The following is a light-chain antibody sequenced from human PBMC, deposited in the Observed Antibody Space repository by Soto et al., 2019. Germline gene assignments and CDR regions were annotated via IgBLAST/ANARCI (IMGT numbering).Light chain of an antibody. CDR2: EVS. CDR3: CSYAGSSTHTV. CDR1: SSDAGSYKL. V-gene: IGLV2-23*02. J-gene: IGLJ7*01. Sequence: QSALTQAASVSGSPGQSISISCTGTSSDAGSYKLVSWYQQHPGKAPKLMISEVSKRPSGISDRFSGSKSGSTASLTISGLQAEDEADYYCCSYAGSSTHTVFGGGTQLTVL.